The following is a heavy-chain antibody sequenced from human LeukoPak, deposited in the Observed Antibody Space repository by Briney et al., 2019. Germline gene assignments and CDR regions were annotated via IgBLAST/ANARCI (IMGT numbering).Heavy chain of an antibody. D-gene: IGHD3/OR15-3a*01. CDR1: GFTFSDYG. CDR2: IRYDGSKK. V-gene: IGHV3-30*02. J-gene: IGHJ4*02. CDR3: VKGRDFYFDY. Sequence: GGSLRLSCAASGFTFSDYGMHCVRQAPGKGLEWVTFIRYDGSKKYYADSVKGRFTFSRDNSKNMLYLQMNSLRAVDTAIYYCVKGRDFYFDYWGQGTLVTVSS.